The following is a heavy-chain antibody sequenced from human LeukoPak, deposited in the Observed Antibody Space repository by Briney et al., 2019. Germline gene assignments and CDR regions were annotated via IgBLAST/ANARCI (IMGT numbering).Heavy chain of an antibody. J-gene: IGHJ4*02. CDR2: ISNGGDTT. D-gene: IGHD3-22*01. Sequence: PGGSLRLSCAASGFIFNDFYMSWIRQAPGKGLEWISYISNGGDTTYYAASVRGRFTISRDNADNSVSLQLESLRDEDTGIYYCARGLKYCHDRSGYNGGDYWGQGTPVTVSS. CDR3: ARGLKYCHDRSGYNGGDY. CDR1: GFIFNDFY. V-gene: IGHV3-11*01.